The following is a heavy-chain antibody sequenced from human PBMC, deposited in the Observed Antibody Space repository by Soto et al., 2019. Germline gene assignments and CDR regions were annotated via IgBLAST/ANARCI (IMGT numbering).Heavy chain of an antibody. Sequence: SETLSLTCTVSGGSISSYYWSWIRQPPGKGLEWIGYIYYSGSTNYNPSLKSRVTISVDTSKNQFSLKLSSVTAADTAVYYCARGPLGYCTNGVCHPNNWFDPWGQGTLVTVSS. CDR3: ARGPLGYCTNGVCHPNNWFDP. CDR2: IYYSGST. CDR1: GGSISSYY. V-gene: IGHV4-59*01. J-gene: IGHJ5*02. D-gene: IGHD2-8*01.